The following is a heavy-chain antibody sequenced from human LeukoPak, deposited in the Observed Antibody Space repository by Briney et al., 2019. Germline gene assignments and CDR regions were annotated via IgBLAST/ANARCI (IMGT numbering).Heavy chain of an antibody. V-gene: IGHV3-23*01. Sequence: GGSLRLSCAASGFTFGSCAMSWVRQAPGKGLEWVSAIIASGGSTYYADSVKGRFTISRDNSRNTLYLQMNSLRAEDTAVYYCAKEDIAVAGTLDYWGQGTLVTVSS. D-gene: IGHD6-19*01. CDR1: GFTFGSCA. J-gene: IGHJ4*02. CDR3: AKEDIAVAGTLDY. CDR2: IIASGGST.